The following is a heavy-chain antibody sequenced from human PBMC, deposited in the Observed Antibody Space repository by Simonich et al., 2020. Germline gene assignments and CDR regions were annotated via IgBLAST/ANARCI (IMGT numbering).Heavy chain of an antibody. Sequence: QVQLVQSGAEVKKPGASVKVSCKASGYTFTGYYMRWVRQAPGQGLEWMGWTNPNSGGTNYAQKFQGRVTMTRDTSISTAYMELSRLRSDDTAVYYCARSHIAAAGTVYFQHWGQGTLVTVSS. D-gene: IGHD6-13*01. CDR2: TNPNSGGT. CDR1: GYTFTGYY. CDR3: ARSHIAAAGTVYFQH. V-gene: IGHV1-2*02. J-gene: IGHJ1*01.